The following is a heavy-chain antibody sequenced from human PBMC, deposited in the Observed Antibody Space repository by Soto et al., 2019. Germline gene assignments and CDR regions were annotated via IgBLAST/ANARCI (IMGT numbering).Heavy chain of an antibody. CDR3: ARIPRYSFPTSDDLDF. D-gene: IGHD5-18*01. J-gene: IGHJ4*02. CDR1: GGTFYTYT. Sequence: QVQLVQSGAEVRKPGSSVQVSCKASGGTFYTYTFSWVRQAPGQGLEWMGSITPIYPTTNYAEKFQGRLTVTADGSTSTAYMELSSLTSDDTAVYYCARIPRYSFPTSDDLDFWGQGTLVTVSS. CDR2: ITPIYPTT. V-gene: IGHV1-69*15.